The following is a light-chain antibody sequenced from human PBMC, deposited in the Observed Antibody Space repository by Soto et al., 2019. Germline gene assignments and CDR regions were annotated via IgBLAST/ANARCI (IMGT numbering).Light chain of an antibody. CDR3: LLHKSFVWT. V-gene: IGKV1-17*01. J-gene: IGKJ1*01. CDR2: AAS. Sequence: DIQMTQSHSSLSASVGDRVTITCRASQGIRNDLSWYQQKPGKAPKRLIYAASSLQGGVPSRFSGSGSGTEFTLTITSLQPEDFATYVCLLHKSFVWTFGQGTKVEI. CDR1: QGIRND.